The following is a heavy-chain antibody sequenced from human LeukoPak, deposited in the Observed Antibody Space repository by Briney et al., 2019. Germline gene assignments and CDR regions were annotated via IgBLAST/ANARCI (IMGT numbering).Heavy chain of an antibody. CDR1: GYTFTSYG. V-gene: IGHV1-18*01. J-gene: IGHJ6*02. CDR3: ARGELSLLPFYYYYYGMDV. CDR2: ISAYNGNT. Sequence: GASVKVSCKASGYTFTSYGISWVRQAPGQGLEWMGWISAYNGNTNYAQKLQGRVTMTTDTSTSTAYMELRSLRSDDTAVYYCARGELSLLPFYYYYYGMDVWGQGTTVTVSS. D-gene: IGHD1-26*01.